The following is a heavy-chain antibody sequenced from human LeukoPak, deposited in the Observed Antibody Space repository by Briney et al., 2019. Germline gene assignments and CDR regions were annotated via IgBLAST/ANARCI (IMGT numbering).Heavy chain of an antibody. CDR3: AKFRADSSGWPFDY. V-gene: IGHV3-7*03. Sequence: GGSLRLSCAASGFTFSSYWMNWARQAPGKGLEWVASINHNGNVNYYVDSVKGRFTISRDNAKNSLYLQMSSLRAEDTAIYYCAKFRADSSGWPFDYWGQGTLVTVSS. CDR2: INHNGNVN. J-gene: IGHJ4*02. D-gene: IGHD6-19*01. CDR1: GFTFSSYW.